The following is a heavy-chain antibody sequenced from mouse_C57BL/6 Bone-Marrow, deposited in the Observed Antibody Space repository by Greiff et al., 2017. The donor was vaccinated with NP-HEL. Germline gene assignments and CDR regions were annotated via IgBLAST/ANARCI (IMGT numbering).Heavy chain of an antibody. Sequence: QVQLQQPGAELVKPGASVKLSCKASGYTFTSYWMHWVKQRPGQGLEWIGMIHPNSGSTNYNEKFKSKATLTVDKSSSTAYKQLSSLTSEDSAVYYCARGRDYYDYDGFAYWGQGTLVTVSA. D-gene: IGHD2-4*01. CDR3: ARGRDYYDYDGFAY. J-gene: IGHJ3*01. CDR1: GYTFTSYW. V-gene: IGHV1-64*01. CDR2: IHPNSGST.